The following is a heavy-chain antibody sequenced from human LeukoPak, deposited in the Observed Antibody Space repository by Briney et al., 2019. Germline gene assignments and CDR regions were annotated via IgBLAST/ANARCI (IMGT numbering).Heavy chain of an antibody. J-gene: IGHJ4*02. D-gene: IGHD3-22*01. CDR1: GDIVSSNSAP. V-gene: IGHV6-1*01. CDR3: ARGTGDSCKD. CDR2: TYYRSKWRN. Sequence: SQTLSLTCAISGDIVSSNSAPWNWIRQSPSRGLEWLGRTYYRSKWRNDYAVSVKSRITISPDTSKNQFSLQLNSVTPEDTAVYYCARGTGDSCKDWGLGTLVTVSS.